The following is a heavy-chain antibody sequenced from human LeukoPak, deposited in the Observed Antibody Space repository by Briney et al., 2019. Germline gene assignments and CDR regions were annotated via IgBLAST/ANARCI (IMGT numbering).Heavy chain of an antibody. D-gene: IGHD5-18*01. Sequence: GGSLRLSCAASGFTVNNNYISWVRQAPGKGPEWVSVIYSGGNTYYADSVTGRFTISRDNAENTLYLQVNSLRAEDTAVYYCARGITWSYGYGMDVWGQGTPVTVSS. CDR1: GFTVNNNY. CDR3: ARGITWSYGYGMDV. V-gene: IGHV3-66*01. J-gene: IGHJ6*02. CDR2: IYSGGNT.